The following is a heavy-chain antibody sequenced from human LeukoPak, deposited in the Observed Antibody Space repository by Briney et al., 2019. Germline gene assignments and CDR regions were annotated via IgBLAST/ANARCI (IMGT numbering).Heavy chain of an antibody. CDR1: GYSFTSYW. D-gene: IGHD3-10*01. CDR2: IYPGDSDT. Sequence: GESLKISCKGSGYSFTSYWIGWVRQMPGKGLEWMGIIYPGDSDTRYGPSFQGQVTISADKSVNTAYLQWSSLKASDTALYYCARRNYGSGTYDYWGQGTLVTVSS. J-gene: IGHJ4*02. CDR3: ARRNYGSGTYDY. V-gene: IGHV5-51*01.